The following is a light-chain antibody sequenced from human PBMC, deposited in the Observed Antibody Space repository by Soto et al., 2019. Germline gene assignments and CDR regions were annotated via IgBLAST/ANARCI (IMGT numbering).Light chain of an antibody. J-gene: IGKJ1*01. V-gene: IGKV3-20*01. CDR1: QSVSSNY. CDR3: QQYSSLWT. CDR2: GAS. Sequence: EIVLTQSPGTLSLSPGERATLSCRTSQSVSSNYLAWYQQKPGQAPRLLIYGASSRATGIPDRFSGSGSGTDFTLTISRLEPEDLAVYYCQQYSSLWTFGQGTKVDIK.